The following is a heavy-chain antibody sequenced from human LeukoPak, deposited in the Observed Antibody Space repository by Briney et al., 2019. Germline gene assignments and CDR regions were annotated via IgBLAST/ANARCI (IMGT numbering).Heavy chain of an antibody. CDR2: IYYSGST. V-gene: IGHV4-59*01. D-gene: IGHD5-18*01. J-gene: IGHJ4*02. Sequence: PSETLSLTCTVSGGFISSYYWSWIRQPPGKGLEWIGYIYYSGSTNYNPSLKSRVTISVDTSKNQFSLKLSSVTAADTAVYYCARDQQYSYGPGPLSNWGQGTLVTVSS. CDR3: ARDQQYSYGPGPLSN. CDR1: GGFISSYY.